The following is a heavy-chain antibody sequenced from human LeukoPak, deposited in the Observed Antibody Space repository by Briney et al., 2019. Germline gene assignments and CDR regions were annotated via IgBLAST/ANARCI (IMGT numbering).Heavy chain of an antibody. CDR2: INHSGST. V-gene: IGHV4-34*01. J-gene: IGHJ4*02. CDR3: STRGD. CDR1: GGSFSTYY. Sequence: PSETLSLTCAVYGGSFSTYYWSWVRQPPGKGLEWIGEINHSGSTNYNPSLKSRVTISANTSKGQFSLKLTSVTAADTAVYYCSTRGDWGQGTLVTVSS.